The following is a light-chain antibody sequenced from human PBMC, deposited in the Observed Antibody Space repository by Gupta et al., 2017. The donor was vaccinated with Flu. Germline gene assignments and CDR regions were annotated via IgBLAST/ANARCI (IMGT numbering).Light chain of an antibody. CDR1: SSDVGGDKY. CDR2: KGT. V-gene: IGLV2-14*01. J-gene: IGLJ3*02. Sequence: ITSSCTGTSSDVGGDKYVDWYPQHAAKAHKLMIYKGTERPSGVSNRLSGSKAGNTASLTISGLQAEDEADYYCSSYTTSSTWVFGGGTRLTVL. CDR3: SSYTTSSTWV.